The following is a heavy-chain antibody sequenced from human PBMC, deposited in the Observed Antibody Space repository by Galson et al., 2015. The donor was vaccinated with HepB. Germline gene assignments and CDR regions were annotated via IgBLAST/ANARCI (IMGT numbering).Heavy chain of an antibody. Sequence: SETLSLTCTVSGGSISSYYWSWIRQPPGKGLEWIGYIYYSGGTNYNPSLKSRVTISVDTSKNQFSLKLSSVTAADTAVYYCARHGGGELFDYWGQGTLVTVSS. V-gene: IGHV4-59*08. CDR2: IYYSGGT. CDR1: GGSISSYY. D-gene: IGHD3-16*01. CDR3: ARHGGGELFDY. J-gene: IGHJ4*02.